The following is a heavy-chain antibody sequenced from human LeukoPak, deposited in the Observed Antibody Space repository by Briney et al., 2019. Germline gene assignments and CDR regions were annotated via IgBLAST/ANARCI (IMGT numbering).Heavy chain of an antibody. CDR3: ARDHGRFSIAAPIGV. CDR1: GFTFSSYS. CDR2: ISSSSSYI. Sequence: GGSLRLSCAASGFTFSSYSMNWVRQAPGKGLEWVSSISSSSSYIYYADSVKGRFTISRDNAKNSLYLRMNSLRAEDTAVYYCARDHGRFSIAAPIGVWGQGTTVTVSS. V-gene: IGHV3-21*01. J-gene: IGHJ6*02. D-gene: IGHD6-6*01.